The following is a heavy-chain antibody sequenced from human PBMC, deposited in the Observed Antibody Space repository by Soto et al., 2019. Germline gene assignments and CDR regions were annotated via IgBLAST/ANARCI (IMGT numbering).Heavy chain of an antibody. CDR3: AADQDSPTVAGDY. CDR2: IVVGSGNT. CDR1: GFTFTSSA. D-gene: IGHD6-19*01. J-gene: IGHJ4*02. V-gene: IGHV1-58*01. Sequence: SVKVSCKASGFTFTSSAVQWVRQARGQRLEWIGWIVVGSGNTNYAQKFQERVTITRDMSTSTAYMELSSLRSEDTAVYYRAADQDSPTVAGDYWGQGTLVTVSS.